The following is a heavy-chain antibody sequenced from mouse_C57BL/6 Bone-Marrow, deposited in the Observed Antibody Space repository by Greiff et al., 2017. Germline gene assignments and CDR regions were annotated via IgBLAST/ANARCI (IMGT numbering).Heavy chain of an antibody. V-gene: IGHV2-2*01. D-gene: IGHD2-3*01. Sequence: QVQLQQSGPGLVQPSQSLSITCTVSGFSLTSYGVHWVRQSPGKGLEWLGVIWSGGSTDYNAAFISRLSISKDNSTSQVFFKMNSLQAEDTAIYYCARRNGWLLNMDYWGQGTSVTVSS. J-gene: IGHJ4*01. CDR1: GFSLTSYG. CDR3: ARRNGWLLNMDY. CDR2: IWSGGST.